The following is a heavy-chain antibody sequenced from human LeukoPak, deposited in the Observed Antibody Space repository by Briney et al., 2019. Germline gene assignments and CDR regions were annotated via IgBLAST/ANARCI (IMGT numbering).Heavy chain of an antibody. CDR2: INPNSGGT. CDR1: GYTFTGYY. J-gene: IGHJ4*02. Sequence: EASVKVSCKASGYTFTGYYMHWVRQAPGQGLEWMGWINPNSGGTNYAQKFQGRVTMTRDTSISTAYMELSRLRSDDTAVYYCASYSGLRWGELSLYLIDYWGQGTLVTVSS. CDR3: ASYSGLRWGELSLYLIDY. V-gene: IGHV1-2*02. D-gene: IGHD3-16*02.